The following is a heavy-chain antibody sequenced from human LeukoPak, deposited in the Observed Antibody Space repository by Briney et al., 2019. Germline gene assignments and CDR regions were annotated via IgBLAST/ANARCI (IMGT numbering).Heavy chain of an antibody. CDR1: GFTFDDYA. D-gene: IGHD6-19*01. J-gene: IGHJ4*02. Sequence: PGRSLRLSCAASGFTFDDYAMHWVRQAPGKGLEWVSGISWNSGSIGYADSVKGRFTISRDNAKNSLYLQMNSLRAEDMALYYCAKDVTLGTYSSGWFDYWGQGTLVTVSS. CDR3: AKDVTLGTYSSGWFDY. CDR2: ISWNSGSI. V-gene: IGHV3-9*03.